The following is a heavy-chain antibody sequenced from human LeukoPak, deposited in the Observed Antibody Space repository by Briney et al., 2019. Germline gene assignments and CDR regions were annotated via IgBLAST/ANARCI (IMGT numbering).Heavy chain of an antibody. CDR3: ARGPYYDILTGYPGYYYYYYMDV. J-gene: IGHJ6*03. V-gene: IGHV5-51*01. CDR1: GYSFTSYW. D-gene: IGHD3-9*01. Sequence: GESLKISCKGSGYSFTSYWIGWVRQMPGKGLEWMGIIYPGDSDTRYSPSFQGQVTISADKSISTAYLQWSSLKASDTAMYYCARGPYYDILTGYPGYYYYYYMDVWGKGTTVTVSS. CDR2: IYPGDSDT.